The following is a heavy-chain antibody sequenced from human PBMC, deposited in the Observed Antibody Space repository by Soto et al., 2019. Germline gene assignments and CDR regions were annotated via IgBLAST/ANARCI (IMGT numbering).Heavy chain of an antibody. CDR2: ISYDGSNK. CDR3: ARDLGRRGRYYYYYYGMDV. Sequence: QVQLVESGGGVVQPGRSLRLSCAASGFTFSSYAMHWVRQAPGKGLEWVAVISYDGSNKYYADSVKGRFTISRDNSKNTLYLQMNSLRAEDTAVYYCARDLGRRGRYYYYYYGMDVW. J-gene: IGHJ6*01. CDR1: GFTFSSYA. V-gene: IGHV3-30-3*01. D-gene: IGHD3-16*01.